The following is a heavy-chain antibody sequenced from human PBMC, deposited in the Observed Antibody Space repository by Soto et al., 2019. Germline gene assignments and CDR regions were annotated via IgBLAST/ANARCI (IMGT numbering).Heavy chain of an antibody. V-gene: IGHV3-21*01. CDR3: ARDFTPWLVRASDAFDI. CDR2: ISSSSSYI. J-gene: IGHJ3*02. D-gene: IGHD6-19*01. Sequence: GGSLRLSCAASGFTFSSYSMNWVRQAPGKGLEWVSSISSSSSYIYYADSVKGRFTISRDNAKNSLYLQMNSLRAEDTAVYYCARDFTPWLVRASDAFDIWGQGTMVTVSS. CDR1: GFTFSSYS.